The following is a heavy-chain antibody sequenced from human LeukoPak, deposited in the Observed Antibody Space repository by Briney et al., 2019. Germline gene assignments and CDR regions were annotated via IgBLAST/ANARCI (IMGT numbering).Heavy chain of an antibody. CDR1: GFTFSNAW. Sequence: PGGSLRLSCAASGFTFSNAWMSWVRQAPGKGLEWVGRIKSKTDGGTTDYAAPVKGRFTISRDDSKNTLYLQMNSLRAEDTAVYYCARYTSRWLQSFDPWGQGTLVTVSS. J-gene: IGHJ5*02. CDR3: ARYTSRWLQSFDP. D-gene: IGHD5-24*01. V-gene: IGHV3-15*01. CDR2: IKSKTDGGTT.